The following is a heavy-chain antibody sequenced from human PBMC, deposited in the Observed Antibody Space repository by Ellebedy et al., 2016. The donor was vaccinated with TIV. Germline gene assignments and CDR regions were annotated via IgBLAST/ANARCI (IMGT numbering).Heavy chain of an antibody. D-gene: IGHD6-19*01. J-gene: IGHJ4*02. CDR3: AKDGQQWLEYYFDY. CDR1: GFTFRSYG. V-gene: IGHV3-30*18. CDR2: ISYDGSNK. Sequence: GGSLRLXXAASGFTFRSYGMHWVRQAPGKGLEWVAVISYDGSNKYYADSVKGRFTISRDNSKNTLYLQMNSLRAEDTAVYYCAKDGQQWLEYYFDYWGQGTLVTVSS.